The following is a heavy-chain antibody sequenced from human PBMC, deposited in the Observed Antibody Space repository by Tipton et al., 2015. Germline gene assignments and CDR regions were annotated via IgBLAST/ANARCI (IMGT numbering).Heavy chain of an antibody. D-gene: IGHD1/OR15-1a*01. CDR2: IYYSGSA. V-gene: IGHV4-39*01. CDR1: AGSISSGIYY. CDR3: ARPQNTYHSFHF. J-gene: IGHJ3*01. Sequence: TLSLTCTVSAGSISSGIYYWGWIRQPPGKGLEWIGSIYYSGSAYYNPSLMGRVTIFIDTPKNQFSLNLRFVTAADTAVYYCARPQNTYHSFHFWGQGTMVTVSS.